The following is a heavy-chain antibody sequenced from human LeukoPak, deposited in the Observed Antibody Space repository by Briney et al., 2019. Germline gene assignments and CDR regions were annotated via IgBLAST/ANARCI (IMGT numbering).Heavy chain of an antibody. CDR1: GYTFTSYY. J-gene: IGHJ3*02. D-gene: IGHD5-12*01. CDR3: ARDSYYSGYDLGHDAFDI. Sequence: GASVKVSCKASGYTFTSYYMHWVRQAPGQGLEWMGIINPSGGSTSYAQKFQGRVTMTRDTSTSTAYMELRSLRSDDTAVYYCARDSYYSGYDLGHDAFDIWGQGTMVTVSS. CDR2: INPSGGST. V-gene: IGHV1-46*01.